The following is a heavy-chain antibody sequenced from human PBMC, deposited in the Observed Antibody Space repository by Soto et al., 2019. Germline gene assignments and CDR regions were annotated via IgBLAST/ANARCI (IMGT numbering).Heavy chain of an antibody. Sequence: QVQLVESGGGVVQPGRSLRLSCAASGFSFSSYGMHWVRQAPGKGLEWVAVIWYDGSNKYYADSVKGRFTVSRDNSKNTLYLQLSSLRADDTAVYYCVREDVDHYGSGNYDKWGQGTLVTVSP. V-gene: IGHV3-33*01. CDR3: VREDVDHYGSGNYDK. J-gene: IGHJ4*02. D-gene: IGHD3-10*01. CDR2: IWYDGSNK. CDR1: GFSFSSYG.